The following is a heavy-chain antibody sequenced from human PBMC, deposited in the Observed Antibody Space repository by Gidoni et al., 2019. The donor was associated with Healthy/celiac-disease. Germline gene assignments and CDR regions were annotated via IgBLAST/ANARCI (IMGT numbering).Heavy chain of an antibody. V-gene: IGHV3-30*01. D-gene: IGHD2-15*01. J-gene: IGHJ4*02. CDR3: ARDTFRSGPPLYYFDY. CDR2: ISYDGSNK. Sequence: QVQLVESGGGVVQPGRSLRLSCAASGFTFSSYAMHWVRQAPGKGLEWVAVISYDGSNKYYADSVKGRFTISRDNSKNTLYLQMNSLRAEDTAVYYCARDTFRSGPPLYYFDYWGQGTLVTVSS. CDR1: GFTFSSYA.